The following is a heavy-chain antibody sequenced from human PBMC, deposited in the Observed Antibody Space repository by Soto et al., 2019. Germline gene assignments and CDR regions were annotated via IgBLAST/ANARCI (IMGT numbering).Heavy chain of an antibody. Sequence: GASVKVSCKASGYPFTGPYIYWVRQAPGQGLEWMGWITPYNGKTHYAQKFQDRVTMTTDTAATTAYMELRSLTSDDSAMYFCARDTSHYFDHWGQGILVTVSS. V-gene: IGHV1-18*04. CDR1: GYPFTGPY. J-gene: IGHJ4*02. CDR3: ARDTSHYFDH. D-gene: IGHD2-2*01. CDR2: ITPYNGKT.